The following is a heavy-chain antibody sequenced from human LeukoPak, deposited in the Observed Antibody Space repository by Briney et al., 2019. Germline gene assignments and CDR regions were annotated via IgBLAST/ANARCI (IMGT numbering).Heavy chain of an antibody. CDR1: GYTFTGYF. CDR3: ARDPGDYGGNRFDY. V-gene: IGHV1-2*02. Sequence: ASLKVSCKASGYTFTGYFLHWVRQDPGQGLECMGWINPNSGGTNYEQKFQGRVTMTRDTSISTAYMELSRLRSDDTAVYYCARDPGDYGGNRFDYWGQGTLVTISS. CDR2: INPNSGGT. J-gene: IGHJ4*02. D-gene: IGHD4-23*01.